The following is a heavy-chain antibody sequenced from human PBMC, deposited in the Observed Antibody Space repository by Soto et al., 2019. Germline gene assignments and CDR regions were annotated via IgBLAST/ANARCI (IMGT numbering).Heavy chain of an antibody. Sequence: GSLRLTCAASGFTFSSYSMNWVRQAPGKGLEWVSSISSSSSYIYYADSVKGRFTISRDNAKNSLYLQMNSLRAEDTAVYYCARDITGTSYDYWGHGTLVTVYS. CDR1: GFTFSSYS. J-gene: IGHJ4*01. CDR2: ISSSSSYI. V-gene: IGHV3-21*01. CDR3: ARDITGTSYDY. D-gene: IGHD1-7*01.